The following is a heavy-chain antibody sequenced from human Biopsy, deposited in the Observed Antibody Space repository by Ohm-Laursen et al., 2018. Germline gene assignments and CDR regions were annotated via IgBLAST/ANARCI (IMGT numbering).Heavy chain of an antibody. CDR3: ARHDGNGPFALDS. J-gene: IGHJ4*02. Sequence: GTLSLTCSVSGGSISSGSNYWAWIRQPPGKGLKWIGSVYHSGTTYYSPSLKSRVTISVDTSKNQLSLKVTSGTAADTAAYYCARHDGNGPFALDSWGQGTLVTVSS. CDR2: VYHSGTT. CDR1: GGSISSGSNY. V-gene: IGHV4-39*01. D-gene: IGHD5-24*01.